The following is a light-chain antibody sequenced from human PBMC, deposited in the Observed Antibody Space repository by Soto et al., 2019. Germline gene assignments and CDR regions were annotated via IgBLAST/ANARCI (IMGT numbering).Light chain of an antibody. CDR1: SSNIGSNY. CDR2: RTH. CDR3: ATWDDSLRGPVL. Sequence: QSVLSQAPSASGTPGQRVTISCSGSSSNIGSNYVYWYQQLPETAPKLLIYRTHQRPSGVPDRFSACKSDTSASLVISGLRSEDEAAYYCATWDDSLRGPVLFGGGTQLTVL. V-gene: IGLV1-47*01. J-gene: IGLJ2*01.